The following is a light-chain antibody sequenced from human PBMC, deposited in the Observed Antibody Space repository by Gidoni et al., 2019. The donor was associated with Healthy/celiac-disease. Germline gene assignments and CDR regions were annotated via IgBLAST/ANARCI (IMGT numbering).Light chain of an antibody. Sequence: EIVFTQSPATLSLSPGERATLSCRASQSVSSYLAWYQQKPGQPPRLLIYAASNRATGIPARFSGSGSGTDFTLIISSLEPEDFAVYYCQQRSNWRGTFGQGTKVEI. CDR2: AAS. CDR3: QQRSNWRGT. V-gene: IGKV3-11*01. J-gene: IGKJ1*01. CDR1: QSVSSY.